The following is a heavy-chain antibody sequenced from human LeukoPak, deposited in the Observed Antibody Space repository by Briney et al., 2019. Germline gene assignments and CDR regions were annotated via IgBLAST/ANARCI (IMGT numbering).Heavy chain of an antibody. CDR3: TAAGDLNDY. CDR1: GFTFSGSA. J-gene: IGHJ4*02. V-gene: IGHV3-73*01. D-gene: IGHD2-21*01. Sequence: GGSLRLSCAASGFTFSGSAMHWVRQASGKGLEWLGRIRSKADSYTTAYAASVKGRFIVSRDDSKNTAYLQMNSLKTEDTAVYYCTAAGDLNDYWGQGTLVTVSS. CDR2: IRSKADSYTT.